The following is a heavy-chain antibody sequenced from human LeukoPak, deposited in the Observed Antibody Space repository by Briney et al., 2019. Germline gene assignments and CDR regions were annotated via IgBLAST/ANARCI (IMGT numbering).Heavy chain of an antibody. CDR3: AELGITMIGGV. CDR1: GFTFSSYS. J-gene: IGHJ6*04. D-gene: IGHD3-10*02. Sequence: KPGGSLRLSCVASGFTFSSYSMNWVRQAPGKGLEWVSSISSSSSYIYYADSVKGRFTISRDKAKNSLYLQMNSLRAEDTAVYYCAELGITMIGGVWGKGTTVTISS. V-gene: IGHV3-21*01. CDR2: ISSSSSYI.